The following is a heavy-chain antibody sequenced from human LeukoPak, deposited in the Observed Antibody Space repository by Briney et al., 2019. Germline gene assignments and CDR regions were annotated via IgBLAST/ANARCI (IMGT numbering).Heavy chain of an antibody. D-gene: IGHD6-19*01. Sequence: GGSLRLSCAASGFTFSSYAMSWVRQAPGKGLEWVSAISGSGGSTYYADSVKGRFTISRDNSKNTLYLQMNSLRAEDTAVYYCARTIEVFFFDGSDWDAYDIWGQGTVVTVSS. CDR1: GFTFSSYA. V-gene: IGHV3-23*01. CDR3: ARTIEVFFFDGSDWDAYDI. J-gene: IGHJ3*02. CDR2: ISGSGGST.